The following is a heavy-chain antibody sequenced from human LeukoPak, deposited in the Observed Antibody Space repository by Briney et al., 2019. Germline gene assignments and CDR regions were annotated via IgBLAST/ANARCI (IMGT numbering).Heavy chain of an antibody. CDR3: GRITK. CDR1: GLIVTTTY. Sequence: GGSLRLSCAASGLIVTTTYITWVRQAPGKGLEWVSVIESSGTTHYADSVRGRFTISRDNSENTVFLQMDGLRPEDTAVYYCGRITKWGQGTLVTVSS. CDR2: IESSGTT. J-gene: IGHJ4*02. V-gene: IGHV3-66*01.